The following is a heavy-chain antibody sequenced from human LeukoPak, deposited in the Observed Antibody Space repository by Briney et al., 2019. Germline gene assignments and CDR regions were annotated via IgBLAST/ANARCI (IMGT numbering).Heavy chain of an antibody. J-gene: IGHJ2*01. CDR2: IGDTGRAK. V-gene: IGHV3-33*08. CDR1: GFTFSRHG. CDR3: AREAAWGNWYFDH. D-gene: IGHD3-16*01. Sequence: GGSLRLSCAASGFTFSRHGMHWVRQAPGKRLEWVAVIGDTGRAKYYADSVEGRFTASRDNFKNTLYLEMNSLRYDDTALYYCAREAAWGNWYFDHWGRGTLVTVSS.